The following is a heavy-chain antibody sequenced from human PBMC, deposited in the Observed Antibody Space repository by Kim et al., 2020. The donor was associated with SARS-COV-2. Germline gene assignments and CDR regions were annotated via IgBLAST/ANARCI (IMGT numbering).Heavy chain of an antibody. D-gene: IGHD2-15*01. V-gene: IGHV3-30*18. CDR1: GFTFSSYG. CDR3: AKDEEMVAATALGYFDY. Sequence: GGSLRLSCAASGFTFSSYGMHWVRQAPGKGLEWVAVISYDGSNKYYADSVKGRFTISRDNSKNTLYLQMNSLRAEDTAVYYCAKDEEMVAATALGYFDYWGQGTLVTVSS. J-gene: IGHJ4*02. CDR2: ISYDGSNK.